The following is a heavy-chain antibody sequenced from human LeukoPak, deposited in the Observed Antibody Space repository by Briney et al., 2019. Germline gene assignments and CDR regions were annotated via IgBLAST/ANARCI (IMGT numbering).Heavy chain of an antibody. D-gene: IGHD6-19*01. CDR1: GYTFTSYD. V-gene: IGHV1-18*01. Sequence: ASVKVSCKASGYTFTSYDINWVRQATGQGLEWMGWISAYNGNTNYAQKLQGRVTMTTDTSTSTAYMELRSLRSDDTAVYYCARARSSGWYSPMYYFDYWGQGTLVTVSS. CDR2: ISAYNGNT. J-gene: IGHJ4*02. CDR3: ARARSSGWYSPMYYFDY.